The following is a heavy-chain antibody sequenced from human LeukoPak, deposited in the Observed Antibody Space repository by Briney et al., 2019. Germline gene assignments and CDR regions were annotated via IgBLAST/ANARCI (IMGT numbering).Heavy chain of an antibody. CDR2: IKQDGSEK. J-gene: IGHJ4*02. CDR3: AKTRTWLYYFDY. CDR1: GFTFSGYW. V-gene: IGHV3-7*03. Sequence: GGSLRLSCAASGFTFSGYWMSWVRQAPGKGLEWVANIKQDGSEKYYVDSVKGRFTISRDNAKNSLYLQMNSLRAEDTAVYYCAKTRTWLYYFDYWGQGTLVTVSS. D-gene: IGHD3-10*01.